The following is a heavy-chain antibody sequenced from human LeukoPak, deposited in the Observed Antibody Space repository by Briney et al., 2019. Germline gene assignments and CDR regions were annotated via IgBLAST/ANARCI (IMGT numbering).Heavy chain of an antibody. V-gene: IGHV3-23*01. CDR3: AKGRRQQLALDY. CDR1: GFTFSSYA. D-gene: IGHD6-13*01. J-gene: IGHJ4*02. CDR2: ISGSGGST. Sequence: GGSLRLSCAASGFTFSSYAMSWVRQAPGKGLEWVSAISGSGGSTYYADFVKGRFTISRDNSKNTLYLQMNSLRAEDTAVYYCAKGRRQQLALDYWGQGTLVTVSS.